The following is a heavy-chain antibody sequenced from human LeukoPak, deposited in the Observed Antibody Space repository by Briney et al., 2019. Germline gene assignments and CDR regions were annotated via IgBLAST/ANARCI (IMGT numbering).Heavy chain of an antibody. D-gene: IGHD1-26*01. J-gene: IGHJ4*02. V-gene: IGHV3-23*01. CDR3: AKDLGGSYFYYFDY. Sequence: PGGSLRLSCAASGFTFSSYAMSWVRQAPGKGLEWVSAISGSGGSTYYADPVKGRFTISRDNSKNTLYLQMNSLRAEDTAVYYCAKDLGGSYFYYFDYWGQGTLVTVSS. CDR2: ISGSGGST. CDR1: GFTFSSYA.